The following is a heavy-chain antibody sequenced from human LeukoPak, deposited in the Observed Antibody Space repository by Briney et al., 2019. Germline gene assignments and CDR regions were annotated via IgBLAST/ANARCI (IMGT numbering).Heavy chain of an antibody. J-gene: IGHJ4*02. D-gene: IGHD3-22*01. CDR2: IYYSGST. V-gene: IGHV4-31*03. CDR3: ARDSRSGSGYYVGLDY. Sequence: SQTLSLTCTVSGGSISSGGYYWSRIRQHPGKGLEWIGYIYYSGSTYYNPSLKSRVTISVDTSKNQFSLKLSSVTAADTAVYYCARDSRSGSGYYVGLDYWGQGTLVTVSS. CDR1: GGSISSGGYY.